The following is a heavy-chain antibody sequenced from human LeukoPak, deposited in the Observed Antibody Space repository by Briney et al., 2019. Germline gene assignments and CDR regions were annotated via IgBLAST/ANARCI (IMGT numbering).Heavy chain of an antibody. D-gene: IGHD3-22*01. CDR1: GFIFTNYF. CDR3: ARDPDDRSGLDASET. CDR2: MHSDGRT. Sequence: GGSLRLSCAASGFIFTNYFMSWVRQAPGKGLEWVSVMHSDGRTFYADSVKGRFTISRDKSKNMFYLQMDSLRAEDTAVYYCARDPDDRSGLDASETWGQGTKVTVS. J-gene: IGHJ3*02. V-gene: IGHV3-53*01.